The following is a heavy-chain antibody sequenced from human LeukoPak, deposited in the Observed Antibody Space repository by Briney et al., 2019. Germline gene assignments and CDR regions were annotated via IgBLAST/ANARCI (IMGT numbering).Heavy chain of an antibody. J-gene: IGHJ4*02. CDR3: ANLDSSGYFPFY. CDR1: GFTFDDYA. Sequence: GGSLRLSCAASGFTFDDYAMHWVRQAPGKGLEWVSLISGDGGSTYYADSVKGRFTISRDNSKNSLYLQMNSPRTEDTALYYCANLDSSGYFPFYWGQGTLVTVSS. V-gene: IGHV3-43*02. CDR2: ISGDGGST. D-gene: IGHD3-22*01.